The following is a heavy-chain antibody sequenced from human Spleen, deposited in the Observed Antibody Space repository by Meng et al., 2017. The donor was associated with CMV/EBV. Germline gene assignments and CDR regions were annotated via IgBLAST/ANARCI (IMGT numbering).Heavy chain of an antibody. CDR1: GDSVSSDNW. V-gene: IGHV4-4*02. CDR2: IHHRGNT. J-gene: IGHJ4*02. Sequence: SETLSLTCAVSGDSVSSDNWWSWVRQPPGKVQEWIGEIHHRGNTNYNPSLKSRVTMSVDKSKNQVSLELTSVTAADTAVYFCTSASGYEIDYWGQGTVVTVSS. D-gene: IGHD6-13*01. CDR3: TSASGYEIDY.